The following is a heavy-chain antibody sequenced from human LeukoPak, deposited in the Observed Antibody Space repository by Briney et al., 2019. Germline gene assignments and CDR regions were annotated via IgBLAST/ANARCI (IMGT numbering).Heavy chain of an antibody. V-gene: IGHV7-4-1*02. CDR3: ARIGGDYGDYQYYYYGMDV. J-gene: IGHJ6*02. CDR1: GYTFTSYA. D-gene: IGHD4-17*01. Sequence: GASVKVSCKASGYTFTSYAMNWVRQAPGQGLEWMGWINTNTGNPTYAQGFTGRFVFSLDTSVSTAYLQISSLKAEDTAVYYCARIGGDYGDYQYYYYGMDVWGQGTTVTASS. CDR2: INTNTGNP.